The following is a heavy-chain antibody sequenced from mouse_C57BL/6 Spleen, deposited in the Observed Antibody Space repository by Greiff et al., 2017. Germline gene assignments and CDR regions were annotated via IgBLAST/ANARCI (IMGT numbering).Heavy chain of an antibody. CDR3: ACSYYVEGAMDY. V-gene: IGHV14-3*01. J-gene: IGHJ4*01. CDR2: IDPANGTT. CDR1: GFTITNTY. Sequence: VQLQQSVAELVRPGASVKLSCTASGFTITNTYMHWVKQRPEQSLEWIGRIDPANGTTKYAPKFQGKATLTAETSSNTAYLQLSSLTSDDTAIYYGACSYYVEGAMDYWGQGTTLTVSS. D-gene: IGHD1-1*01.